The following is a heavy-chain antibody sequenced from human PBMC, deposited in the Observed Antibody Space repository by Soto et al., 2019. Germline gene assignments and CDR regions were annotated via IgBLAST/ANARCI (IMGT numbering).Heavy chain of an antibody. V-gene: IGHV1-69*06. CDR2: IIPIFDTA. D-gene: IGHD4-4*01. CDR3: ARGAPDSSNWRYGLQTFDS. Sequence: QVQLVQSGAEVKKPGSSVKVSCKASGGTFSNYAISWVRQAPGQGLEWMGGIIPIFDTANYAQKFQGRVTIIADKSTYTVYLQLSRMRSEDTAVYYCARGAPDSSNWRYGLQTFDSWGQGSLVTVSS. CDR1: GGTFSNYA. J-gene: IGHJ5*01.